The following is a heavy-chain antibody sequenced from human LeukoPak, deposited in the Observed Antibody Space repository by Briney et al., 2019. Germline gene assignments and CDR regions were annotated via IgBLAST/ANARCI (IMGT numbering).Heavy chain of an antibody. J-gene: IGHJ6*02. Sequence: GSLRLSCAASGFTFSSYSMNWVRQAPGKGLEWVSSISSSSGYIYYADSVKGRFTISRDNAKNSLYLQMNSLRAEDTAVYYCARGIPYYDFWSGYYPLYYYYGMDVWGQGTTVTVSS. V-gene: IGHV3-21*01. CDR3: ARGIPYYDFWSGYYPLYYYYGMDV. D-gene: IGHD3-3*01. CDR2: ISSSSGYI. CDR1: GFTFSSYS.